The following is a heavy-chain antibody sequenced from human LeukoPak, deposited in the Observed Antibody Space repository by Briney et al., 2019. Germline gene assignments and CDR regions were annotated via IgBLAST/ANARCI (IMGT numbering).Heavy chain of an antibody. CDR2: IYPGDSDT. V-gene: IGHV5-51*01. CDR1: GYSFTSYW. J-gene: IGHJ3*02. CDR3: ASPRTTIDDAFDI. D-gene: IGHD1-1*01. Sequence: GESLKISCKGSGYSFTSYWIGWVRPMPGKGLEWMGIIYPGDSDTRYSPSFQGQVTISADKSISTAYLQWSSLKASDTAMYYCASPRTTIDDAFDIWGQGTMVTVSS.